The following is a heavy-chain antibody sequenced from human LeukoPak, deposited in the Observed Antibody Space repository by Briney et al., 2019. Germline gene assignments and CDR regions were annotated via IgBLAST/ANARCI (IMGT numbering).Heavy chain of an antibody. J-gene: IGHJ6*02. CDR3: ARAAMVRGVIIYYYYGMDV. D-gene: IGHD3-10*01. Sequence: SQTLSLTCAISGDSVSSNSAAWKWIRQFPPRGLEWPGRTYYRSKWYNDYAVSVKSRITINPDTSKNQFSLQLNSVTPEDTAVYYCARAAMVRGVIIYYYYGMDVWGQGTTVTVSS. CDR2: TYYRSKWYN. V-gene: IGHV6-1*01. CDR1: GDSVSSNSAA.